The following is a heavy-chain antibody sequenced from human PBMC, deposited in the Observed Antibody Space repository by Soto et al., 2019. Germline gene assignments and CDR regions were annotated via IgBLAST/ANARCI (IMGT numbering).Heavy chain of an antibody. V-gene: IGHV3-48*04. CDR2: ISSSSSTI. CDR3: ARDAPQLTPDAFDI. CDR1: GFTFSSYS. Sequence: RGSLRLSCAASGFTFSSYSMNWVRQAPGKGLEWVSYISSSSSTIYYADSVKGRFTISRDNAKNSLYLQMNRLRAEDTAVYYCARDAPQLTPDAFDIWGQGTMVTVSS. J-gene: IGHJ3*02. D-gene: IGHD1-20*01.